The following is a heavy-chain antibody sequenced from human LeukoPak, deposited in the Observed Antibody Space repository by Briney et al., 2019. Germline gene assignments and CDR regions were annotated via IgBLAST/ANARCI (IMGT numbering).Heavy chain of an antibody. D-gene: IGHD4-17*01. CDR3: ARVVDYEEYYYYMDV. Sequence: ASVKVSCKASGYTFTGYYMHWVRQAPGQGLEWMGRINPNSGGTNYAQKFQGRVTMTRDTSISTAYMELSSLRSEDTAVYYCARVVDYEEYYYYMDVWGKGTTVTVSS. J-gene: IGHJ6*03. V-gene: IGHV1-2*06. CDR2: INPNSGGT. CDR1: GYTFTGYY.